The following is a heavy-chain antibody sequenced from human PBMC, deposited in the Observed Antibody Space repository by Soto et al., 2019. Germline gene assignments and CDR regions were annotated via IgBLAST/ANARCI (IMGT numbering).Heavy chain of an antibody. V-gene: IGHV3-30*18. CDR3: AKERRRGRYGYDAFDM. J-gene: IGHJ3*02. D-gene: IGHD3-16*01. CDR2: ISYDESKK. CDR1: RLTFSSYG. Sequence: QVQLVESGGGVVQPGMSLRLSCGASRLTFSSYGMHWVRQAPGKGLEWVALISYDESKKYYADSVKGRFTISRDNSKYALYLQMDGLRADDTVVYYCAKERRRGRYGYDAFDMWGQGTMVTVSS.